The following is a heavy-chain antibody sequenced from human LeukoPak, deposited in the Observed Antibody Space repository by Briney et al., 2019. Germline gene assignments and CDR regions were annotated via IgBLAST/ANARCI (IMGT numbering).Heavy chain of an antibody. CDR2: ISSSSSYI. CDR1: GFTFSSYS. CDR3: ARDPSGRGVATTS. Sequence: GGSLRLSCAASGFTFSSYSMNWVRQAPGKGLEWVSSISSSSSYIYYADSVKGRFTISRDNAKNSLYLQMNSLRAEDTAVYYCARDPSGRGVATTSWGQGTLVTVSS. V-gene: IGHV3-21*01. J-gene: IGHJ5*02. D-gene: IGHD5-12*01.